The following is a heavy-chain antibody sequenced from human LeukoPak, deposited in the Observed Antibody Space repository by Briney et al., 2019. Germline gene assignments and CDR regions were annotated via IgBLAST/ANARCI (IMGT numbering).Heavy chain of an antibody. Sequence: GSLRLSCAASGFTFSDYYMSWIRQPPGKGLEWIGEINHSGSTNYNPSLKSRVTISVDTSKNQFSLKLSSVTAADTAVYYCARGITMVRGVIPNDYWGQGTLVTVSS. CDR1: GFTFSDYY. CDR3: ARGITMVRGVIPNDY. J-gene: IGHJ4*02. V-gene: IGHV4-34*01. CDR2: INHSGST. D-gene: IGHD3-10*01.